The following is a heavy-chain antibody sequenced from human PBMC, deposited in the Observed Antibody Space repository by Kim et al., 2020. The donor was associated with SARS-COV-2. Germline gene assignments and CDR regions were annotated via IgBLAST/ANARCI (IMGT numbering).Heavy chain of an antibody. D-gene: IGHD6-13*01. CDR3: ARGPWLCSWARYYYSGMDV. Sequence: GGSLRLSCAASGFTFSDSSMNWVRQAPGKGLEWLSSISSDSNYMYYSDSVKGRFTISRDNADNSLYLQMNSRRAEDTALYYCARGPWLCSWARYYYSGMDVWGQGTTVTVSS. J-gene: IGHJ6*02. CDR2: ISSDSNYM. V-gene: IGHV3-21*01. CDR1: GFTFSDSS.